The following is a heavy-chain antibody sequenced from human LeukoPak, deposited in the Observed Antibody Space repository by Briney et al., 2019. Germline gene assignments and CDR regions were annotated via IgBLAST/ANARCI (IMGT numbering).Heavy chain of an antibody. Sequence: GGSLRLSCAASGFTFDDYGMSWVRQAPGKGLEWVSGINWNGGSTGYADSVKGRFTISRDNAKNSLYLQMNSLRAEDTALYYCVGYCSSTSCLDAFDIWGQGTMVTVSS. V-gene: IGHV3-20*04. CDR1: GFTFDDYG. CDR3: VGYCSSTSCLDAFDI. J-gene: IGHJ3*02. D-gene: IGHD2-2*01. CDR2: INWNGGST.